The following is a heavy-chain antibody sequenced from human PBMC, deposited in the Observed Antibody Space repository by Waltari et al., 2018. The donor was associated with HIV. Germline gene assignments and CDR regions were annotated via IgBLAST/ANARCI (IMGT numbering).Heavy chain of an antibody. D-gene: IGHD1-1*01. V-gene: IGHV3-74*01. CDR2: IKTDGTST. CDR3: TRTLQDLYFFDE. CDR1: GFIFDSYW. J-gene: IGHJ4*02. Sequence: DVQLVESGGGLVQPGGSLRLSCGASGFIFDSYWMFWVRQAPGEGLVGVARIKTDGTSTTYAGSVKGRFVISRDNAKNTLFLQMNSLRVEDTAVYYCTRTLQDLYFFDEWGQGTLVTVSS.